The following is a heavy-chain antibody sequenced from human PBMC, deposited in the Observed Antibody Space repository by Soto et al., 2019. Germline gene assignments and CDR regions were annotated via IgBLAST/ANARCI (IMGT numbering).Heavy chain of an antibody. J-gene: IGHJ6*03. CDR2: ISSSSTI. V-gene: IGHV3-48*01. CDR3: ARDQENYYGSGSYYIPYYYYYYMDV. D-gene: IGHD3-10*01. CDR1: GFTFSSYS. Sequence: GSLRLSCAASGFTFSSYSMNWVRQAPGKGLEWVSYISSSSTIYYADSVKGRFTISRDNAKNSLYLQMNSLRAEDTAVYYCARDQENYYGSGSYYIPYYYYYYMDVWGKGTTVTVSS.